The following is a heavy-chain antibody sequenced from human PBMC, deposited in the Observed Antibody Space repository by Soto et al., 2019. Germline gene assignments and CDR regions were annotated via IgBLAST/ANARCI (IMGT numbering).Heavy chain of an antibody. CDR3: TTDSYSTIIIVRFDY. CDR2: IKSKTDGGTT. CDR1: GFTFSSYA. J-gene: IGHJ4*01. Sequence: PGGSLKLSCAASGFTFSSYAMSWVRQAPGKGLEWVGRIKSKTDGGTTDYAEPVKGRFAISRDDSNNMVYLQMNSLKIEDTAVYYCTTDSYSTIIIVRFDYWGHGTLGTVSS. V-gene: IGHV3-15*01. D-gene: IGHD3-22*01.